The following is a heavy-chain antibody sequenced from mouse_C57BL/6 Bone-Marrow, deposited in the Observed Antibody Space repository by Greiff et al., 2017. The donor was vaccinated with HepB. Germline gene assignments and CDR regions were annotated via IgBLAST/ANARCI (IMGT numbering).Heavy chain of an antibody. Sequence: QVQLQQPGAELVRPGTSVKLSCKASGYTFTSYWMHWVKQRPGQGLEWIGVIDPSDSYTNYNQKFKGKATLTVDTSSSTAYMQLSSLTSEDSAVYYCASWGFITTVVADYWGQGTTLTVSS. CDR3: ASWGFITTVVADY. D-gene: IGHD1-1*01. V-gene: IGHV1-59*01. CDR1: GYTFTSYW. CDR2: IDPSDSYT. J-gene: IGHJ2*01.